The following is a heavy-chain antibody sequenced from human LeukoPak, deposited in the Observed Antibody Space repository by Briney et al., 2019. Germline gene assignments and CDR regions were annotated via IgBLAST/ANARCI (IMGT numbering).Heavy chain of an antibody. Sequence: GGSLRLSCAASGFTFDDYAIHWVRHAPGKGLEWVSLISWDGGSTYYADSVKGRFTISRDNSKNSLYLQMNSLRAEDTALYYCAKDHSSSSRNYYYYYYMDVWGKGTTVTVSS. CDR1: GFTFDDYA. D-gene: IGHD6-6*01. CDR3: AKDHSSSSRNYYYYYYMDV. CDR2: ISWDGGST. J-gene: IGHJ6*03. V-gene: IGHV3-43D*03.